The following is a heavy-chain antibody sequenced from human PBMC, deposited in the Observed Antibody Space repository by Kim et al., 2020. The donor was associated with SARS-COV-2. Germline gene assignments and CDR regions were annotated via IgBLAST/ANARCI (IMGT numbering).Heavy chain of an antibody. CDR1: GGSTSSSSSY. CDR2: IYYSGSS. V-gene: IGHV4-39*01. D-gene: IGHD6-19*01. J-gene: IGHJ4*02. CDR3: ARQKQWLAPLDY. Sequence: SETLSLTCTVSGGSTSSSSSYWDWIRQPPGKGLEWIGSIYYSGSSYYNPSLKSRVTISVDTSKNQFSLKLSSVTAADTAVYYCARQKQWLAPLDYWGQGTLVTVSS.